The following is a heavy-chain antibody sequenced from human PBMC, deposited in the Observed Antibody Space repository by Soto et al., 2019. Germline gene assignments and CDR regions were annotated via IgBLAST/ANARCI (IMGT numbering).Heavy chain of an antibody. V-gene: IGHV1-69*19. D-gene: IGHD5-18*01. Sequence: QVQVVQSGAGWRSPGSSLRFSSRFPGTPSPTFLSVGFHRPPGQGLEWRGGIIPMFDTPHYAQNFRGRVTITADGATTTAYMELNSLRSADTAVYYCAAGGHNDGYNYYHGMDVWGQGTTVTVS. CDR3: AAGGHNDGYNYYHGMDV. CDR1: GTPSPTFL. CDR2: IIPMFDTP. J-gene: IGHJ6*02.